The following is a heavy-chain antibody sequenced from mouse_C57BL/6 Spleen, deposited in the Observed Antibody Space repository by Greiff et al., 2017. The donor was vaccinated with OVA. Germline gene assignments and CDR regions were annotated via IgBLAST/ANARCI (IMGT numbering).Heavy chain of an antibody. Sequence: EVHLVESGGGLVKPGGSLKLSCAASGFTFSDYGMHWVRQAPEKGLEWVAYISSGSSTIYYADTVKGRFTISRDNAKNTLFLQMTSLRSEDTAMYYCARWDTDWDGDYYYFDYWGQGTTLTVSS. CDR1: GFTFSDYG. CDR3: ARWDTDWDGDYYYFDY. J-gene: IGHJ2*01. CDR2: ISSGSSTI. D-gene: IGHD4-1*01. V-gene: IGHV5-17*01.